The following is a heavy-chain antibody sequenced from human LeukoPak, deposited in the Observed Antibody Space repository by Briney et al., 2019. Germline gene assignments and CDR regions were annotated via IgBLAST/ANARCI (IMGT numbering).Heavy chain of an antibody. D-gene: IGHD3-10*01. Sequence: GGSLRLSCAASGFIFSNYGMHWVRQAPGKGLEWVAIIWHDGSNKYYADSVKGRFTISRDNSKNTLYLQMNSLRAEDTAVYYCAKDYYGSGSYYSPLSWGQGTLVTVSS. CDR2: IWHDGSNK. J-gene: IGHJ5*02. CDR1: GFIFSNYG. CDR3: AKDYYGSGSYYSPLS. V-gene: IGHV3-30*02.